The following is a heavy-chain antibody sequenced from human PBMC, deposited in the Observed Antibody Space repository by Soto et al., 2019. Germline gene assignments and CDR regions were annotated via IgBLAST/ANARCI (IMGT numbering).Heavy chain of an antibody. D-gene: IGHD2-2*01. J-gene: IGHJ6*02. Sequence: QVQLVQSGAEVKKPGSSVKVSCKASGGTFSSYAISWVRQAPGQGLEWMGGIIPISDTTNYAQKFQGRVRITADESTSTAYMELSSLRSEDTAVYYCARSHGSSTSLELYYYYYYGMDVWGQGTTVTVSS. V-gene: IGHV1-69*01. CDR3: ARSHGSSTSLELYYYYYYGMDV. CDR1: GGTFSSYA. CDR2: IIPISDTT.